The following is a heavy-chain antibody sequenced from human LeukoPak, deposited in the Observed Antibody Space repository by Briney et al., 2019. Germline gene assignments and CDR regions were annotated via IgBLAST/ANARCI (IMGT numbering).Heavy chain of an antibody. CDR2: ISSSTSYI. V-gene: IGHV3-21*01. Sequence: GGSLRLSCAASGFTFSSYAMNWVRQAPGKGLEWVSSISSSTSYIYYADSVKGRFTISKDNAKNSLYLQMNSLRAEDTAVYYCARAGGSTVSHSDYWGQGTLVTVSS. J-gene: IGHJ4*02. CDR1: GFTFSSYA. CDR3: ARAGGSTVSHSDY. D-gene: IGHD4-17*01.